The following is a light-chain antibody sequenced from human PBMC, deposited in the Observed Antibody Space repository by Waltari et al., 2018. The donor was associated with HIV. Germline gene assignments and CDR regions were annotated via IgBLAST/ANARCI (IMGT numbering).Light chain of an antibody. CDR3: QSADSSGTYPV. Sequence: SYELPQPPSVSVSPGQTARITCSGDALPTQYAYWYQQKPGQAPVLVLYQDSVRPSGIPERFSGSSSGTTVTLTISGGQAEDEADYYCQSADSSGTYPVFGGGTKLTVL. J-gene: IGLJ3*02. CDR1: ALPTQY. CDR2: QDS. V-gene: IGLV3-25*03.